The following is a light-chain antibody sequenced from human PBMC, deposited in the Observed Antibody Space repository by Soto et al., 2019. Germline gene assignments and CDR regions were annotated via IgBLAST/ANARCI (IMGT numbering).Light chain of an antibody. Sequence: ESVSTQSPGTLSLSPGDRATLSCSASHSINTSFLAWFQQKPGQAPRLLIYAASTRATGIPDMFSGRASETDFTLTINRLEPEDSAVYYCQQYASAQFSLGTGTKVDIK. CDR2: AAS. CDR3: QQYASAQFS. CDR1: HSINTSF. V-gene: IGKV3-20*01. J-gene: IGKJ3*01.